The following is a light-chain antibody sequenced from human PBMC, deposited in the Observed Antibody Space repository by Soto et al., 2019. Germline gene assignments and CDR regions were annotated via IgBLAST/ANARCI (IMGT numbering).Light chain of an antibody. CDR2: GAS. V-gene: IGKV3-20*01. CDR3: QPYGSSPEP. CDR1: QSVSSSY. J-gene: IGKJ1*01. Sequence: EIVLTQSPCTLSLSTRQRATLYCRASQSVSSSYLACYQQKPGQAPRLLIYGASSRATGIPDRFSGSGSGTDFTLTLSRLEPEECAVYDRQPYGSSPEPVGHWTQVELK.